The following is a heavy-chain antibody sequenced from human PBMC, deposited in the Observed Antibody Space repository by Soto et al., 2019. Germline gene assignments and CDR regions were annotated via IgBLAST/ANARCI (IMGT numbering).Heavy chain of an antibody. CDR3: ARQYCSGGSCYYYYGMDA. D-gene: IGHD2-15*01. J-gene: IGHJ6*02. Sequence: SVKVSCKASGGTFSSYAISWVRQAPGQRLEWMGGIIPIFGTANYAQKFQGRVTITADESTSTAYMELSSLRSEDTAVYYCARQYCSGGSCYYYYGMDAWGQGNTVTVSS. CDR1: GGTFSSYA. CDR2: IIPIFGTA. V-gene: IGHV1-69*13.